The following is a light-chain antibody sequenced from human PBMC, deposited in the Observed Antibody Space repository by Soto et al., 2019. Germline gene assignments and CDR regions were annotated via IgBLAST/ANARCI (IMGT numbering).Light chain of an antibody. J-gene: IGKJ1*01. CDR3: QQYNSYSA. Sequence: DIQMTQSPSTLSASEGDIVAISCRASQSVSNWLACYQQKRGKAPELLIYDASSLKSGVPSRFSGSGSGTEFTLTISSLQPDDFATYYCQQYNSYSAFGQGTKVDIK. CDR1: QSVSNW. V-gene: IGKV1-5*01. CDR2: DAS.